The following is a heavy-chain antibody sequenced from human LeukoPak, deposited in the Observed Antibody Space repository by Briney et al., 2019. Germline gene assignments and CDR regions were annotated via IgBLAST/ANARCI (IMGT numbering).Heavy chain of an antibody. J-gene: IGHJ4*02. D-gene: IGHD1-14*01. Sequence: PGGSLRLSCAASGFTFSSYAMSWVRQAPGRGLEWVSVISGSGGSTYYADSVKGRFTISRDNSKNTLYLQMNSLRAEDTAVYYCAKAPTARPDVGEFDYWGQGTLVTVSS. CDR1: GFTFSSYA. CDR3: AKAPTARPDVGEFDY. V-gene: IGHV3-23*01. CDR2: ISGSGGST.